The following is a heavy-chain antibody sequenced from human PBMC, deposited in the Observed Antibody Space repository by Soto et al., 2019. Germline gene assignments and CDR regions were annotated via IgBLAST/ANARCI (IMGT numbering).Heavy chain of an antibody. CDR1: GGTFSSYA. D-gene: IGHD3-22*01. V-gene: IGHV1-69*01. CDR3: ARAGVVVVPDPLYYCGMDV. J-gene: IGHJ6*02. CDR2: IIPIFGTA. Sequence: QVQLVQSGAEVKKPGSSVKVSCKASGGTFSSYAISWVRQAPGQGLEWMGGIIPIFGTANYAQKFQGRVTITADESTSTAYMELSSLRSEDTAVYYCARAGVVVVPDPLYYCGMDVWGQGTTVTVSS.